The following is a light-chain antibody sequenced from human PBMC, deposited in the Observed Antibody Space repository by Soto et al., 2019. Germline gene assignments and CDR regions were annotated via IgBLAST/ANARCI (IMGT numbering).Light chain of an antibody. Sequence: QSVLTQPPSVSGAPGQRVTISCTGSSSNIGAIYDVHWYQQLPGTAPKLLIYGNSNRPSGVPDRFSGSKSGTSASLAITGLQAEDEADYYCQSYDSSLSSSVFGGGTQLTVL. CDR2: GNS. CDR1: SSNIGAIYD. J-gene: IGLJ2*01. CDR3: QSYDSSLSSSV. V-gene: IGLV1-40*01.